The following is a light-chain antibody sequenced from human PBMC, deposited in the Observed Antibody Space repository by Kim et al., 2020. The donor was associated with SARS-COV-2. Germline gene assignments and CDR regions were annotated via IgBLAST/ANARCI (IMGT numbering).Light chain of an antibody. CDR3: QQYVSYAWT. J-gene: IGKJ1*01. V-gene: IGKV1-5*03. CDR1: QSIRRW. Sequence: DIEMTQSPSTLSASLGDRATITCRASQSIRRWLAWYQQKPGKAPKLVIYETSNLASGVPSRFSGSGSGTEFTLTISSLQPDDFATYYCQQYVSYAWTFGQGTKVDIK. CDR2: ETS.